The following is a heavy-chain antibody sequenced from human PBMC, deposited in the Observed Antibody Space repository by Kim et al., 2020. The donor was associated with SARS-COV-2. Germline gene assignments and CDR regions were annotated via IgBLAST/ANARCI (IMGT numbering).Heavy chain of an antibody. Sequence: SVKVSCKASGGTFSSYAISWVRQAPGQGLEWMGGIIPIFGTANYAQKFQGRVTITADESTSTAYMELSSLRSEDTAVYYCARPEGKDGYNVNYYYYGMDVWGQGTTVTVSS. CDR3: ARPEGKDGYNVNYYYYGMDV. V-gene: IGHV1-69*13. CDR1: GGTFSSYA. CDR2: IIPIFGTA. D-gene: IGHD5-12*01. J-gene: IGHJ6*02.